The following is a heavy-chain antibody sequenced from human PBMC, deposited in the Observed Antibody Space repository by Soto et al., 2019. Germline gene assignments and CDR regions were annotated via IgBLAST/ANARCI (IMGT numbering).Heavy chain of an antibody. CDR3: HYGSGNGRYGMDV. D-gene: IGHD3-10*01. CDR2: IFYSGST. CDR1: GGSISSGGYY. Sequence: QVQLQESGPGLVKPSQTLSLTCTVSGGSISSGGYYWSWIRQHPGKGLEWIGYIFYSGSTNYNPSLKSRVTISIDTSKNQFSLKLNSVTAADTAVYYCHYGSGNGRYGMDVWGRGTTVTVSS. V-gene: IGHV4-31*09. J-gene: IGHJ6*02.